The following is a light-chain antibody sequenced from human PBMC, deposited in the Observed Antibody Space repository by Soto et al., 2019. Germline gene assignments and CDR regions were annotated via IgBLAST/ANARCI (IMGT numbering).Light chain of an antibody. V-gene: IGLV2-11*01. CDR1: SSDVGGYNY. CDR2: DVN. CDR3: CSYAGSRVV. J-gene: IGLJ2*01. Sequence: QSALTQPRSVSGSPGQSVTISCTGTSSDVGGYNYVSWYQQYPGKAPKLMIYDVNKRPSGVPDRFSGSKSGNTASLTISGLQAEDEADYYCCSYAGSRVVFGGGTKLTVL.